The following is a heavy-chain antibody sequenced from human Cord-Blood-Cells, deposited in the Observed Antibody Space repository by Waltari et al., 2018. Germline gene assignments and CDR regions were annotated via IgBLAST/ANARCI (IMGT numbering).Heavy chain of an antibody. CDR3: ARDSFGYAFDI. CDR1: GFIFSTYS. Sequence: EVQLADSGGGLVKPGGSLRLSSPASGFIFSTYSKNWVRQAPGKGLEWVSSISSSSSYIYYADSVKGRFTISRDNAKNSLYLQMSSLRAEDTAVYYCARDSFGYAFDIWGQGTMVTVSS. V-gene: IGHV3-21*01. D-gene: IGHD3-10*01. CDR2: ISSSSSYI. J-gene: IGHJ3*02.